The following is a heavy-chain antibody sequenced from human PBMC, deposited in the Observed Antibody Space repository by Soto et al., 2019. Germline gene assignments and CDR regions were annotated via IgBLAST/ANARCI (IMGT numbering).Heavy chain of an antibody. J-gene: IGHJ4*02. Sequence: PSETLSLTCAVSGGSISSGGYSWSWIRQPPGKGLEWIGYIYHSGSTYYNPSLKSRVTISVDRSKNQFSLKLSSVTAADTAVYYCARANTMVRGVPFDYWGQGTLVTVSS. D-gene: IGHD3-10*01. CDR1: GGSISSGGYS. CDR2: IYHSGST. CDR3: ARANTMVRGVPFDY. V-gene: IGHV4-30-2*01.